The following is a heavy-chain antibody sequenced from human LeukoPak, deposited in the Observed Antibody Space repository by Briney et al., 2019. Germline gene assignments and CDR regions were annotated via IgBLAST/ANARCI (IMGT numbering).Heavy chain of an antibody. V-gene: IGHV4-59*01. Sequence: SETLSLTCTVSGGSISSYYWSWIRQPPGKGLEWIGYMYSSGSTDLNPSLKSRVTISVDTSKNQFSLKLSSVTAADTAVYYCARESYSKGWFDPWGQGTLVTVSS. D-gene: IGHD4-11*01. CDR1: GGSISSYY. CDR2: MYSSGST. CDR3: ARESYSKGWFDP. J-gene: IGHJ5*02.